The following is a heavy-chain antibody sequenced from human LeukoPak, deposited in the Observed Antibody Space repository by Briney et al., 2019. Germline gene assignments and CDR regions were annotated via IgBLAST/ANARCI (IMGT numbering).Heavy chain of an antibody. CDR3: AKAPVGDWGASDA. J-gene: IGHJ5*02. V-gene: IGHV3-21*01. D-gene: IGHD3-16*01. CDR2: ITSSGSSM. CDR1: GFTVSSNY. Sequence: GGSLRLSCAASGFTVSSNYMSWVRQAPGKGLEWVSSITSSGSSMYYADSVKGRFTISRDHSKNTLFLQMNSLRAEDTAEYYCAKAPVGDWGASDAWGQGTLVTVSS.